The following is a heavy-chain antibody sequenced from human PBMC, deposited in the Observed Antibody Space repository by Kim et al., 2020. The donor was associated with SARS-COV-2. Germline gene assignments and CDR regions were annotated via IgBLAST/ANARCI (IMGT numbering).Heavy chain of an antibody. Sequence: STSDAQKFQGRVTMTRDTSTSTVYMELSSLRSEDTAVYYCALAVAGLFDYWGQGTLVTVSS. CDR3: ALAVAGLFDY. D-gene: IGHD6-19*01. CDR2: ST. J-gene: IGHJ4*02. V-gene: IGHV1-46*01.